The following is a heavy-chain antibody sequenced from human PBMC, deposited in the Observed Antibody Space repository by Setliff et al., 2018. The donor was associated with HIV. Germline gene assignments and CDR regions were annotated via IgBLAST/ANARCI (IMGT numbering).Heavy chain of an antibody. Sequence: PGGSLRLSCAASGFTFSSYSMNWVRQAPGKGLEWVSAISSGGEIMFYADSVKGHFTISRDNSKNTLYLQMISLRADDTAVYYCAKSLLVAGNDYWGQGTLVTVSS. J-gene: IGHJ4*02. CDR2: ISSGGEIM. CDR3: AKSLLVAGNDY. V-gene: IGHV3-23*01. D-gene: IGHD2-8*02. CDR1: GFTFSSYS.